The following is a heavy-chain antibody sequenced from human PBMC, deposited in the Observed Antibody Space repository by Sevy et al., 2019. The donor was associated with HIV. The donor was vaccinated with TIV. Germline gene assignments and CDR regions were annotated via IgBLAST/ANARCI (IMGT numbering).Heavy chain of an antibody. V-gene: IGHV3-21*01. CDR2: ISSSSSYI. D-gene: IGHD3-22*01. CDR3: AIYPLRVTMIVVY. J-gene: IGHJ4*02. Sequence: GGSLGLSCAASGFTFSSYSMNWVRQAPGKGLEWVSSISSSSSYIYYADSVKGRFTISRDNAKNSLYLQMNSLRAEDTAVYYCAIYPLRVTMIVVYWGQGTLVTVSS. CDR1: GFTFSSYS.